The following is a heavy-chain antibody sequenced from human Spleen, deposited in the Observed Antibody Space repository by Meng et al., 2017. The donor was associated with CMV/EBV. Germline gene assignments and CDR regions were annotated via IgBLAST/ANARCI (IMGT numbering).Heavy chain of an antibody. CDR2: IIPIFGTA. CDR3: AREPPGRYYDSSGWGVYGMDV. D-gene: IGHD3-22*01. J-gene: IGHJ6*02. CDR1: GGTFSTYA. Sequence: SVKVSCKASGGTFSTYAISWVRQAPGQGLEWMGGIIPIFGTANYAQKFQGRVTITTDESTSTAYMELSSLRSEDTAVYYCAREPPGRYYDSSGWGVYGMDVWGQGTTVTVSS. V-gene: IGHV1-69*05.